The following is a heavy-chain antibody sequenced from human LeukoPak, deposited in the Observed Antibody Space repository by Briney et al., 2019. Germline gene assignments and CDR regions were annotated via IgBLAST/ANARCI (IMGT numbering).Heavy chain of an antibody. CDR1: GGTFSSYA. CDR2: IIPIFGTA. Sequence: ASVKVSCKASGGTFSSYAISWVRQAPGQGLEWMGGIIPIFGTANYAQKFQGRVTITADESTSTAYMELSSLRSEDTAVYYCARIVTIFGVVIPGFADYYYGMDVWGQGTTVTVSS. V-gene: IGHV1-69*13. CDR3: ARIVTIFGVVIPGFADYYYGMDV. J-gene: IGHJ6*02. D-gene: IGHD3-3*01.